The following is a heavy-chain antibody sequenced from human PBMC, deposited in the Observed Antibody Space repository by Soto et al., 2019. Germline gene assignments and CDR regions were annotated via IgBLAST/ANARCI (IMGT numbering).Heavy chain of an antibody. V-gene: IGHV4-31*03. D-gene: IGHD2-15*01. CDR1: GGSISSGGYY. J-gene: IGHJ4*02. Sequence: PSETLSLTCTVSGGSISSGGYYWSWIRQLPGKGLEWIGYIYYSGSTYYNPSLKSRVTISVDTSKNQFSLKLNSVTAADTAVYYCARAGAATLSDYWGQGTLVNVSS. CDR3: ARAGAATLSDY. CDR2: IYYSGST.